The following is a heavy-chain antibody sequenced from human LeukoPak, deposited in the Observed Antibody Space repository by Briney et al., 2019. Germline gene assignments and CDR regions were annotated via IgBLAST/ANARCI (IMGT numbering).Heavy chain of an antibody. CDR3: AKDGGDFWSGYYPDY. CDR2: ISYDGSNK. J-gene: IGHJ4*02. Sequence: GGSLRLSCAASGFTSSSYGMHWVRQAPGKGLEWVAVISYDGSNKYYADSVKGRFTISRDNSKNTLYLQMNSLRAEDTAVYYCAKDGGDFWSGYYPDYWGQGTLVTVSS. V-gene: IGHV3-30*18. CDR1: GFTSSSYG. D-gene: IGHD3-3*01.